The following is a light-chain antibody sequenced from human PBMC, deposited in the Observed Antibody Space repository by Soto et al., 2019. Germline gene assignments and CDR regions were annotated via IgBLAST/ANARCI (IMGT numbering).Light chain of an antibody. J-gene: IGKJ1*01. CDR1: QSVNSN. CDR2: GTS. Sequence: EIVMTQSPATLSLSPGERATLSCRASQSVNSNLAWYQQKAGQAPRLLIYGTSTRATGIPARFSGSGSGTEFTLTISSLQSEDFATYYCQQTSQTPKTFGQGTKVDIK. V-gene: IGKV3-15*01. CDR3: QQTSQTPKT.